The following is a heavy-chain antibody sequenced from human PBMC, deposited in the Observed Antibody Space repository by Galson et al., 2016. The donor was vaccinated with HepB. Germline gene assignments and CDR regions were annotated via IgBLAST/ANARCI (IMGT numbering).Heavy chain of an antibody. J-gene: IGHJ6*02. D-gene: IGHD4-17*01. CDR3: ATSVTTPYWYYGMDV. V-gene: IGHV3-53*01. CDR2: IYSDDRT. Sequence: SLRLSCSASGLIVSTKYMNWVRQAPGKGPEWVPIIYSDDRTNYADSVKGRFTIPRDNSKHTLYLQMHSLRAVDTAVYYCATSVTTPYWYYGMDVWGQGTTVAVSS. CDR1: GLIVSTKY.